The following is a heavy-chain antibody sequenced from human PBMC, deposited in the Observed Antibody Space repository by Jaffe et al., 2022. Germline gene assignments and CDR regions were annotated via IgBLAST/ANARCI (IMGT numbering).Heavy chain of an antibody. V-gene: IGHV4-39*01. CDR2: IYYSGST. D-gene: IGHD1-7*01. J-gene: IGHJ4*02. CDR1: GGSISSSSYY. CDR3: ARLTYNWNYCVDY. Sequence: QLQLQESGPGLVKPSETLSLTCTVSGGSISSSSYYWGWIRQPPGKGLEWIGSIYYSGSTYYNPSLKSRVTISVDTSKNQFSLKLSSVTAADTAVYYCARLTYNWNYCVDYWGQGTLVTVSS.